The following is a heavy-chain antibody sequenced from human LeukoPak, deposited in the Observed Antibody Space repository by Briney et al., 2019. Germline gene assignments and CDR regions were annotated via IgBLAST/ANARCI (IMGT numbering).Heavy chain of an antibody. V-gene: IGHV3-23*01. CDR1: GFTFSSYA. CDR3: ARDTPGGRPVAAAVSDY. Sequence: GGSLRLSCAASGFTFSSYAMSWVRQAPGKGLEWVSTISGSGRSPYYADSVKGRFTISRDNSNNTLFLQMNSLRVEDTAVYYCARDTPGGRPVAAAVSDYWGQGTLVTVSS. CDR2: ISGSGRSP. D-gene: IGHD6-13*01. J-gene: IGHJ4*02.